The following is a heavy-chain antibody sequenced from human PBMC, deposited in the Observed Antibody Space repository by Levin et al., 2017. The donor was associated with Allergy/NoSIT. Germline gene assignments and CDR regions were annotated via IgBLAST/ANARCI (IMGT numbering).Heavy chain of an antibody. CDR3: ARGLAYYDSSGYYPPPLDY. CDR2: ISYDGSNK. J-gene: IGHJ4*02. D-gene: IGHD3-22*01. V-gene: IGHV3-30-3*01. Sequence: GGSLRLSCAASGFTFSSYAMHWVRQAPGKGLEWVAVISYDGSNKYYADSVKGRFTISRDNSKNTLYLQMNSLRAEDTAVYYCARGLAYYDSSGYYPPPLDYWGQGTLVTVSS. CDR1: GFTFSSYA.